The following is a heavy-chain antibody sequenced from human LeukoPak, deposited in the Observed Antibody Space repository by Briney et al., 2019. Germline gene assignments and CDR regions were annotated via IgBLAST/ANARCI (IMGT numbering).Heavy chain of an antibody. CDR1: GYTLTELS. D-gene: IGHD6-19*01. J-gene: IGHJ1*01. V-gene: IGHV1-24*01. Sequence: ASVKVSCMDSGYTLTELSIQWVRQAPGKGLEWMGGFDPEDGETIYAQKFVGRVTLNEDTSTDTAYMELSSLRSEDTAVYYCATTRAYSIGTYVAWGEGTLVTVSS. CDR3: ATTRAYSIGTYVA. CDR2: FDPEDGET.